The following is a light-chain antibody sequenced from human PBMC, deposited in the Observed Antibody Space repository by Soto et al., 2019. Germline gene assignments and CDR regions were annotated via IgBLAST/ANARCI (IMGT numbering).Light chain of an antibody. CDR1: SSNIGSNP. CDR3: AAWDDSLNSYVI. Sequence: QSVLTQPPSASGTPGQRVSISCSGSSSNIGSNPVNWYQQVPGTAPKLLIYGTSQRPSGVPDRFSGSKSGTSASLAISGLQAEDEADYYCAAWDDSLNSYVIFGGGTKLTVL. CDR2: GTS. V-gene: IGLV1-44*01. J-gene: IGLJ2*01.